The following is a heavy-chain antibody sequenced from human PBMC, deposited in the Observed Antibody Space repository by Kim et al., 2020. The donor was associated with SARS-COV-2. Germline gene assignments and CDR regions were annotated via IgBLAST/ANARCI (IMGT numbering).Heavy chain of an antibody. J-gene: IGHJ4*02. V-gene: IGHV3-11*05. CDR2: ITTRGDYA. D-gene: IGHD5-12*01. CDR3: ARGEMATTSPFDY. Sequence: GGSLRLSCAASGFTFSDYYMNWIRQSPGKGLEWVSFITTRGDYADYADSVKGRFTISRDNAKKSLSLQMNSLRAEDTAVYYCARGEMATTSPFDYWGQGTLVTVSS. CDR1: GFTFSDYY.